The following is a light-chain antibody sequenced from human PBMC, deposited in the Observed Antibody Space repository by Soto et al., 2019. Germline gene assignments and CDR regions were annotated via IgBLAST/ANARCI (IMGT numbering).Light chain of an antibody. CDR1: SSDVGAYNY. CDR3: SSYAGSNNLGV. CDR2: EVS. Sequence: QSALTQPASVSGSPGQSITISCTGSSSDVGAYNYVSWYQQHPGKAPKLMIYEVSKRPSGVPDRFSGSKSGNTASLTVSGLQAEGEADYYCSSYAGSNNLGVFGTGTKVTVL. V-gene: IGLV2-8*01. J-gene: IGLJ1*01.